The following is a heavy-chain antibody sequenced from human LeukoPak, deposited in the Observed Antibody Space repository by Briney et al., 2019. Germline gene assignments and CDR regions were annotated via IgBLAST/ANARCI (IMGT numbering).Heavy chain of an antibody. Sequence: SETLSLTCTVSGGSISSGSYYWSWIRQPAGKGLEWIGRIYTSGSTNYNPSLKSRVTISVDTSKNQFSLKLSSVTAADTAVYYCARDLDYYGMDVWGQGTTVTVSS. CDR3: ARDLDYYGMDV. V-gene: IGHV4-61*02. D-gene: IGHD3-16*01. CDR1: GGSISSGSYY. J-gene: IGHJ6*02. CDR2: IYTSGST.